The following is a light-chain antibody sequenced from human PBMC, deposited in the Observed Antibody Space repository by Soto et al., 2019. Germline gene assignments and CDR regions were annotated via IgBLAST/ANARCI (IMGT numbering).Light chain of an antibody. CDR2: GAS. Sequence: EIVLTQSPGTLSLSPGERATLSCRASQTVSSSYLAWYQQKPGQAPRLLIYGASRRATGIPDRFSGSGSGTDFNLTISRLEPEDFAVYYCQQYGSSPLYTFGQGTKLEIK. V-gene: IGKV3-20*01. CDR1: QTVSSSY. CDR3: QQYGSSPLYT. J-gene: IGKJ2*01.